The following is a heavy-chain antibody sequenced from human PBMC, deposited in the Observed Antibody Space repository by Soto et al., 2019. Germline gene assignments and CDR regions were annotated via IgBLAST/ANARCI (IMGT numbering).Heavy chain of an antibody. D-gene: IGHD5-18*01. V-gene: IGHV3-15*07. CDR3: SHGYYQYFNS. CDR1: GVNLTDVW. CDR2: IKSKTDGGTT. J-gene: IGHJ4*02. Sequence: PGGSLRLSCAVSGVNLTDVWMNWVRQAPGKGPEWVGRIKSKTDGGTTDYAAPVKGRFTISRDDSQNTLYLQMNSLKTEDTAVYYCSHGYYQYFNSWGQGTLVTVSS.